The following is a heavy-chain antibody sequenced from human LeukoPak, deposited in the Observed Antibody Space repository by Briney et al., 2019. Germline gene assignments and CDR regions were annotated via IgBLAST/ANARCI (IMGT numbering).Heavy chain of an antibody. CDR1: GFTFSTYA. CDR3: AKISSSAESNFDY. D-gene: IGHD6-25*01. CDR2: IWPDGSKK. V-gene: IGHV3-30*02. Sequence: GGSLRLPCAACGFTFSTYAMHWVREARGEGLEWVAFIWPDGSKKYYADSVKGRFAISRENSKNTVYLQMNALRPEDTALYFCAKISSSAESNFDYWGQGTLLTVSS. J-gene: IGHJ4*02.